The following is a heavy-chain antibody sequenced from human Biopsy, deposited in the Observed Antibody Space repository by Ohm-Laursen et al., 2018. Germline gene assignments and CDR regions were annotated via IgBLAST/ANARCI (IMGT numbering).Heavy chain of an antibody. CDR2: IYYSGTT. CDR1: GESMGTYY. CDR3: ARVRGGFLEWFDY. J-gene: IGHJ5*01. Sequence: PGTLSLTCTVSGESMGTYYWTWIRQPPGKGLEWIASIYYSGTTNKNPSLKSRVTISVDTSKRQFYLELSYVTAADTAIYYCARVRGGFLEWFDYWGQGTLITVSS. V-gene: IGHV4-59*01. D-gene: IGHD3-3*01.